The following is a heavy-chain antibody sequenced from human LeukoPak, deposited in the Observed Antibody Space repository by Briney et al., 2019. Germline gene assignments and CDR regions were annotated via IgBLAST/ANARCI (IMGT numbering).Heavy chain of an antibody. J-gene: IGHJ4*02. V-gene: IGHV3-23*01. CDR3: ARDRAWNYFDY. CDR2: ISGGGGST. CDR1: GFTFTSYS. Sequence: GGSLRLSCAASGFTFTSYSMNWVRQAPGKGLEWVSTISGGGGSTYYAHSVEGRFTISRDNSKNTLYLQMGSLRAEDTAVYYCARDRAWNYFDYWGQGTLVTVSS. D-gene: IGHD3-3*01.